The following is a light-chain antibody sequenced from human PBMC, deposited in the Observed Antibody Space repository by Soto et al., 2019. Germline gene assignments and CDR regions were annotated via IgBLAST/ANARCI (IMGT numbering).Light chain of an antibody. CDR1: QSISRY. V-gene: IGKV1-39*01. J-gene: IGKJ4*01. CDR2: AAS. Sequence: DIQVTQSPSSLSASVGDRLTISCRASQSISRYLNWYQQKPGKAPKLLIYAASSLQSGVPSRLSGSGSGTDFTLTISSLQPEDFATYYCQQSYSSPLTFGGGTKVDIK. CDR3: QQSYSSPLT.